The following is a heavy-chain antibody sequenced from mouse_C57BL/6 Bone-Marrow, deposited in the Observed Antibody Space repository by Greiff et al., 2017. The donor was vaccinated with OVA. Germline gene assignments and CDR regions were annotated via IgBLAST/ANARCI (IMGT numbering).Heavy chain of an antibody. D-gene: IGHD1-1*01. J-gene: IGHJ2*01. CDR2: IWRGGST. Sequence: QVQLQQSGPGLVQPSQSLSITCTVSGFSLTSYGVHWVRQSPGKGLEWLGVIWRGGSTDYNAAFISRLSISKDNSKSQVFFKMNSLQADDTAIYYCASLHYYGSSYWGQGTTLTVSS. CDR1: GFSLTSYG. CDR3: ASLHYYGSSY. V-gene: IGHV2-2*01.